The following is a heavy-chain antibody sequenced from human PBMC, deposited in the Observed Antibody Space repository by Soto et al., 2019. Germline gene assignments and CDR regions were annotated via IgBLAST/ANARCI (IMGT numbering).Heavy chain of an antibody. CDR3: ARGPYYDFWSGYYYYMDV. CDR1: GYTFTSYD. D-gene: IGHD3-3*01. V-gene: IGHV1-8*01. Sequence: QVQLVQSGAEVKKPGASVKVSCKASGYTFTSYDINWVRQATGQGLEWMGWMNPNSGNTGYAQKFQGRVTMTRNTSISTAYMELSSLRSEDTAVYYCARGPYYDFWSGYYYYMDVWGKGTTVTVSS. CDR2: MNPNSGNT. J-gene: IGHJ6*03.